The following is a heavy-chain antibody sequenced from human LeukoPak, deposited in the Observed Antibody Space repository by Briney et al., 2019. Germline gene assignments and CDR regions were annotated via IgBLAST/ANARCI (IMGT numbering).Heavy chain of an antibody. Sequence: SETLSLTCAVYGGSFSGYYWSWIRQPPGKGLEWIGEINHSGSTNYNPSLKSRVTISVDTSKNQFSLKLSSVTAADTAVYYCARGLITFRTGYYYVSSGYYGYFDYWGQGTLVTVSS. V-gene: IGHV4-34*01. D-gene: IGHD3-22*01. CDR3: ARGLITFRTGYYYVSSGYYGYFDY. J-gene: IGHJ4*02. CDR2: INHSGST. CDR1: GGSFSGYY.